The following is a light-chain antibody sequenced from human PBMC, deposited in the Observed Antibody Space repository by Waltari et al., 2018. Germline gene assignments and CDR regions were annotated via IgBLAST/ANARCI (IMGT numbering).Light chain of an antibody. J-gene: IGKJ2*01. CDR2: VES. CDR3: QQSYITTYT. V-gene: IGKV1-39*01. Sequence: IQMTQSPSSLSASVGDRVTITCRASQSISSSLNWYQQIPGKAPKLLFYVESNLQSGVPSRFSGSGSGTDFSLTISSLQPEDFATYYCQQSYITTYTFGQGTKLEIK. CDR1: QSISSS.